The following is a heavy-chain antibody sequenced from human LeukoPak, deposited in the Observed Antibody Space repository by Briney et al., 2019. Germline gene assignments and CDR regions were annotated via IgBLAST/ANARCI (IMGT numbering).Heavy chain of an antibody. J-gene: IGHJ4*02. D-gene: IGHD3-22*01. CDR3: GRVNSYDPSGYTSSFDY. V-gene: IGHV3-21*01. CDR2: ISSSSSYR. CDR1: GFTFSSYS. Sequence: GGSLRLSCAASGFTFSSYSMNWVRRAPGKGLEWVSSISSSSSYRYYADSVKGRFTISRDNAKNSLYLQMNSLRAEDTAVYYCGRVNSYDPSGYTSSFDYWGQGKLVPVSS.